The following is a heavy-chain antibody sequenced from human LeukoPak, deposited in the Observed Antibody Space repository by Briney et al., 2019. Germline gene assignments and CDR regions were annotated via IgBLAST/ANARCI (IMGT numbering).Heavy chain of an antibody. CDR1: GGSISSYY. CDR2: IYTSGST. V-gene: IGHV4-4*07. CDR3: ARGEYQLLSAYYYYYYMDV. J-gene: IGHJ6*03. Sequence: SETLSLTCTVSGGSISSYYWSWIRQPAGKGLEWIGRIYTSGSTNYNPSLKSRVTMSVDTSKNQFSLKLSSATAADTAVYYCARGEYQLLSAYYYYYYMDVWGKGTTVTVSS. D-gene: IGHD2-2*01.